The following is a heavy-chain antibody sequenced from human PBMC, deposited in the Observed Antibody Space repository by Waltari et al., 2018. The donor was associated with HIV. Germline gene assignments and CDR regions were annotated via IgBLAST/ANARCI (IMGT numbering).Heavy chain of an antibody. D-gene: IGHD3-22*01. Sequence: QVQLVQSVAEVKKPGASVKVSCKASGYTFSDYYMHWVRQAPGQGLEWMGWINPNSGGTRYAEKFQGRVTMTRDTSISTAYMELSRLRFDDTAVYYCARVFRGTVNYFDSRLGHWGQGTLVTVSS. J-gene: IGHJ5*02. CDR3: ARVFRGTVNYFDSRLGH. CDR1: GYTFSDYY. CDR2: INPNSGGT. V-gene: IGHV1-2*02.